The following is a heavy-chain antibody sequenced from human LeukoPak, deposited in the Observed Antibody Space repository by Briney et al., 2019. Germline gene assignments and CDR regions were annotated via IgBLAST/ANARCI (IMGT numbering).Heavy chain of an antibody. Sequence: GGSLRLSCAASGFTFSSYAMSWVRQAPGKGLEWVSAISGGGGRTYYADSVKGRFTISRDNSKDTLYLQMKSLRAEDTAVYYCAIRGYSGYFEYWGQGTLVTVSS. J-gene: IGHJ4*02. CDR2: ISGGGGRT. V-gene: IGHV3-23*01. CDR1: GFTFSSYA. CDR3: AIRGYSGYFEY. D-gene: IGHD5-12*01.